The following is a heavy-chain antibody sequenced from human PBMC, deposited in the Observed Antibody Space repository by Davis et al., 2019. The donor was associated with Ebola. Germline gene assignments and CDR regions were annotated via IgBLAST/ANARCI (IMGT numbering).Heavy chain of an antibody. Sequence: GGSLRLSCRASGYSFSTYWIGWVRQMPGKGLESMGVIYPGDYEIKYSPSLQGQVTISVGKASATAYLQWASLKASDSAMYYCARRGGYASFTYDHWGQGTLVTVSS. D-gene: IGHD2-15*01. J-gene: IGHJ4*02. V-gene: IGHV5-51*01. CDR3: ARRGGYASFTYDH. CDR2: IYPGDYEI. CDR1: GYSFSTYW.